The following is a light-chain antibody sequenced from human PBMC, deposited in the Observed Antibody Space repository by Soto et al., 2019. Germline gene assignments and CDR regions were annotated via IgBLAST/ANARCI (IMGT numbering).Light chain of an antibody. CDR2: GAS. J-gene: IGKJ3*01. CDR1: QSVGSH. Sequence: ELVVTQSPATLSVSPGERATLSCRASQSVGSHLAWYQQRPGQTPRLLIYGASYRATGIPARFSGSGSGTDFTLSISSLQSEDFAVYYCQQYDNWPPFTFGPGTKVDIK. V-gene: IGKV3-15*01. CDR3: QQYDNWPPFT.